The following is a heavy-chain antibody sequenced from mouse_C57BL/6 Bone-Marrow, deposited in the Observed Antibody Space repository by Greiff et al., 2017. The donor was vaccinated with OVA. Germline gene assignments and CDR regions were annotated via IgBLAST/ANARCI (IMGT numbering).Heavy chain of an antibody. D-gene: IGHD2-5*01. CDR2: IHPNSGST. CDR1: GYTFTSYW. Sequence: QVQLQQPGAELVKPGASVKLSCKTSGYTFTSYWMHWVKQRPGQGLEWIGMIHPNSGSTHYNEKFKSKATLTVDKSSSTAYMQLSSLTSEDSAVYYCARGGFYYSHYVGWYFDVWGTGTTVTVSS. J-gene: IGHJ1*03. CDR3: ARGGFYYSHYVGWYFDV. V-gene: IGHV1-64*01.